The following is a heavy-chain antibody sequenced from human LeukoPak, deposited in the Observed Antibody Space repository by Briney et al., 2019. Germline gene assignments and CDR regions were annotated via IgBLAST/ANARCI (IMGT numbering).Heavy chain of an antibody. CDR3: ARGPNYDFWSGYPMFDY. V-gene: IGHV3-21*01. J-gene: IGHJ4*02. CDR2: ISSSSSYI. CDR1: GFTFSSYS. D-gene: IGHD3-3*01. Sequence: GSLRLSCAASGFTFSSYSMNWVRQAPGKGLEWVSSISSSSSYIYYADSVKGRFTISRDNAKNSLYLQMNSLRAEDTAVYYCARGPNYDFWSGYPMFDYWGQGTLVTVSS.